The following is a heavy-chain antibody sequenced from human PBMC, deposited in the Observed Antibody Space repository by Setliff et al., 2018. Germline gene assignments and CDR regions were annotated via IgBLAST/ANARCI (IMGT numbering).Heavy chain of an antibody. CDR2: IIPLLGIP. CDR3: ARVRYRGDRAQKGGPRHAFDV. J-gene: IGHJ3*01. V-gene: IGHV1-69*10. D-gene: IGHD2-2*01. Sequence: ASVKVSCKASGDTFSSHVITWVRQAPGQGFEWMGGIIPLLGIPNYAQKFQGRVTINADKSTNTVYMKVSSLRSEDTAVYYCARVRYRGDRAQKGGPRHAFDVWGQGTMVTVSS. CDR1: GDTFSSHV.